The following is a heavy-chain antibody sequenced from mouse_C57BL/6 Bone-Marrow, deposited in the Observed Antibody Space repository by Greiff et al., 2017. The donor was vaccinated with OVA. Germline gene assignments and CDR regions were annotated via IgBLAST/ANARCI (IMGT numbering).Heavy chain of an antibody. CDR2: IDPSDSYT. Sequence: QVQLQQPGAELVKPGASVKLSCKASGYTFTSYWMQLVKQRPGQGLEWIGEIDPSDSYTNYNQKFKGKATLTVDTSSSTAYMQLSSLTSEDSAVYYCAHSSGYYWGQGTLVTVSA. CDR1: GYTFTSYW. D-gene: IGHD3-2*02. V-gene: IGHV1-50*01. CDR3: AHSSGYY. J-gene: IGHJ3*01.